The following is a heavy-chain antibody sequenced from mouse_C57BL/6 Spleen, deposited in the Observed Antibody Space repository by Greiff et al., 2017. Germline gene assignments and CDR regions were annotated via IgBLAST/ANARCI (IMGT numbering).Heavy chain of an antibody. Sequence: VQLQQSGAELARPGASVKMSCKASGYTFTSYTMHWVKQRPGQGLEWIGYINPSSGYTKYNQKFKDKATLTADKSSSTAYMQLSSLTSEDSAVYYCAREGDYGYWYFDVWGTGTTVTVSS. J-gene: IGHJ1*03. CDR3: AREGDYGYWYFDV. CDR2: INPSSGYT. V-gene: IGHV1-4*01. D-gene: IGHD2-4*01. CDR1: GYTFTSYT.